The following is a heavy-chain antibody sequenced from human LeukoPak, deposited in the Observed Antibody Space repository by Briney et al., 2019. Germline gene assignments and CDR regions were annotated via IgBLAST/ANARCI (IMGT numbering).Heavy chain of an antibody. J-gene: IGHJ4*02. Sequence: SETLSLTCTVSGGSISSGGYYWSWIRQHPGKGLEWIEYIYYSGSTYYNPSLKSRVTISVDTSKNQFSLKLSSVTAADTAVYYCARVPIPPHCSSTSCYSIDYWGQGTLVTVSS. CDR2: IYYSGST. CDR1: GGSISSGGYY. V-gene: IGHV4-31*03. CDR3: ARVPIPPHCSSTSCYSIDY. D-gene: IGHD2-2*01.